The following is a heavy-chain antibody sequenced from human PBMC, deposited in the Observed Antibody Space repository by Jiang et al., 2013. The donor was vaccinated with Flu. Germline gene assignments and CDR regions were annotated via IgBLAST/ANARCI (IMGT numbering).Heavy chain of an antibody. Sequence: KGLEWIGSMYQDGSAHYNPYPPTSRVTISVDVSKNQFSLKMSSVTAADTAVYYCARDYCLSSGCLTNFDYWGQGILVTSPQ. CDR2: MYQDGSA. J-gene: IGHJ4*02. V-gene: IGHV4-38-2*02. CDR3: ARDYCLSSGCLTNFDY. D-gene: IGHD6-19*01.